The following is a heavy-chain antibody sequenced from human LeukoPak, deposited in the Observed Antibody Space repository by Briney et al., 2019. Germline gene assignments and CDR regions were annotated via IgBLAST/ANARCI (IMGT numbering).Heavy chain of an antibody. D-gene: IGHD3-10*01. V-gene: IGHV1-18*01. CDR2: ISAYNGNT. J-gene: IGHJ4*02. CDR1: GYTFTSYG. CDR3: AGDRQAYYYGSGSSLPEDY. Sequence: ASVKVSCKASGYTFTSYGISWVRQAPGQGLEWMGWISAYNGNTNYAQKLRGRVTMTTDTSTSTAYMELRSLRSDDTAVYYCAGDRQAYYYGSGSSLPEDYWGQGTLVTVSS.